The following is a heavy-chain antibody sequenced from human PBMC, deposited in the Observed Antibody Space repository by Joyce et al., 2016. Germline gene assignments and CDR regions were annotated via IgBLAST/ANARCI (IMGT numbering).Heavy chain of an antibody. J-gene: IGHJ3*02. Sequence: EVQLVQSGAEVKKPGESLKISCKGSGYSFTTSWIGWVRQIPGKGLEWMGTIYVGDSDTKYSPSFQGQVTIAADKSISTVYLQWSSLKASDTAIYYCASQKREYFKDALDIWGQGTLVTVSS. V-gene: IGHV5-51*01. CDR2: IYVGDSDT. CDR1: GYSFTTSW. CDR3: ASQKREYFKDALDI. D-gene: IGHD2/OR15-2a*01.